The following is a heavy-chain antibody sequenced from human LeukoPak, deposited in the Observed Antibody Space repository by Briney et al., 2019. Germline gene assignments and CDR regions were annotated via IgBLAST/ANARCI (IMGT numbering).Heavy chain of an antibody. J-gene: IGHJ3*02. V-gene: IGHV4-59*01. Sequence: PSETLSLTCTVSGGSISSYYWSWIRQPPGKGLEWIGYIYYSGSTNYNPSLKSRVTISVDTSKNQFSLKLSSVTAADTAAYYCASLCGGDCYRAQDAFDIWGQGTMVTVPS. CDR1: GGSISSYY. D-gene: IGHD2-21*01. CDR3: ASLCGGDCYRAQDAFDI. CDR2: IYYSGST.